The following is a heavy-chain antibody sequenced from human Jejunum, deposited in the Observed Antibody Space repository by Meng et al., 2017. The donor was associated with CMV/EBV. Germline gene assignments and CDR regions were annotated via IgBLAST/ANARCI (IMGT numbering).Heavy chain of an antibody. D-gene: IGHD1-26*01. CDR1: GYTFTNYG. J-gene: IGHJ5*02. Sequence: AQLEQSGGEGKKPGASVKVSCKASGYTFTNYGITWVRQAPGQGLEWMGWINAYNGDTNYAQTLQGRVTMTTDTSTSTAYMELRSLRSDDAAIYDCARGIVGTTIDLWGRGTLVTVSS. CDR3: ARGIVGTTIDL. V-gene: IGHV1-18*01. CDR2: INAYNGDT.